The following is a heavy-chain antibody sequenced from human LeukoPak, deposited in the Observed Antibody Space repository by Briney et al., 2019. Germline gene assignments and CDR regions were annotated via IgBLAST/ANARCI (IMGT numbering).Heavy chain of an antibody. CDR3: ARDGRAYYYGSGSYYFDH. CDR2: ISSSSSYI. J-gene: IGHJ4*02. Sequence: GGSLRLSCAASGFTFSSYSMNWVRQAPGKGLEWVSSISSSSSYIYYADSVKGRFTISRDNAKNSLYLQMNSLRAEDTAVYYCARDGRAYYYGSGSYYFDHWGQGTLVTVSS. CDR1: GFTFSSYS. V-gene: IGHV3-21*01. D-gene: IGHD3-10*01.